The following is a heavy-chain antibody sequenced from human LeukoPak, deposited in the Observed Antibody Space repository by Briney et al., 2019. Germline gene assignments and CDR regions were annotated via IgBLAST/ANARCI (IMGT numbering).Heavy chain of an antibody. CDR2: IFHSGST. V-gene: IGHV4-39*02. J-gene: IGHJ3*01. CDR3: ARETEKQWQY. D-gene: IGHD6-19*01. CDR1: GGSISITSYY. Sequence: SETLSLTCTVSGGSISITSYYWGWIRQPPGKGLEWIASIFHSGSTFYNPSVKSRVTISVDTSKNQFSLTLRSVTAADTAVYYCARETEKQWQYWGQGTMATVSS.